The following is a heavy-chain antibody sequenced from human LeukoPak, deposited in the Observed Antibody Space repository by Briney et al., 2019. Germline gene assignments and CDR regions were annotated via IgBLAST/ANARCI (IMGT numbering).Heavy chain of an antibody. J-gene: IGHJ5*02. CDR2: VRTTDEGETT. Sequence: GGSLSLSCEGSGFIFRNPLMSGIGQPPGRGGEWLGRVRTTDEGETTDYGAPVRGRSTSSRDDSKSTVYLQVNSLETGDISIDYCTARLGKKGDETWGPGELGTASS. V-gene: IGHV3-15*01. D-gene: IGHD4-11*01. CDR3: TARLGKKGDET. CDR1: GFIFRNPL.